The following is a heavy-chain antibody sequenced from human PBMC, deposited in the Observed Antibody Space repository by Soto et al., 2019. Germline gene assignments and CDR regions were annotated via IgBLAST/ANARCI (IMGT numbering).Heavy chain of an antibody. CDR2: INHSGST. J-gene: IGHJ4*02. D-gene: IGHD2-8*02. CDR3: ARGQSSLLLDC. CDR1: GGSFSAYY. V-gene: IGHV4-34*01. Sequence: SETLSLTCAVYGGSFSAYYWSWIRQPPGKGLEWIGEINHSGSTNYNPSLKSRVTISVDTSKNQFSLKLSSVTASDTAVYYCARGQSSLLLDCWGQGILVTVSS.